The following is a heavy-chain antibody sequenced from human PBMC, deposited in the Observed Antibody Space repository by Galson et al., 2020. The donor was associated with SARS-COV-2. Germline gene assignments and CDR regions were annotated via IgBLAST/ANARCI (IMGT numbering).Heavy chain of an antibody. J-gene: IGHJ5*02. Sequence: GESLKISCAASGFTFSSYWMHWVRQAPGKGLVWVSRINSDGSSTSYADSVKGRFTISRDNAKNTLYLQMNSLRAEDTAVYYCARGDADSRITSLGVVISNWFDPWGQGTLVTVSS. CDR3: ARGDADSRITSLGVVISNWFDP. D-gene: IGHD3-3*01. V-gene: IGHV3-74*01. CDR2: INSDGSST. CDR1: GFTFSSYW.